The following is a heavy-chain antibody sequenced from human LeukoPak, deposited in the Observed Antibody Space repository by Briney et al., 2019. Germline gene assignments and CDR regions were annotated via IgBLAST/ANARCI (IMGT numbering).Heavy chain of an antibody. CDR2: IYHSGST. Sequence: SETLSLTCTVSGYSISSGYYWGWIRQPPGKGLEWIGSIYHSGSTYYNPSLKSRVTISVDTSENQFSLKLSSVTAADTAVYYCARTPPRGVIHSTTRYWGQGTLVTVSS. V-gene: IGHV4-38-2*02. J-gene: IGHJ4*02. D-gene: IGHD3-16*02. CDR3: ARTPPRGVIHSTTRY. CDR1: GYSISSGYY.